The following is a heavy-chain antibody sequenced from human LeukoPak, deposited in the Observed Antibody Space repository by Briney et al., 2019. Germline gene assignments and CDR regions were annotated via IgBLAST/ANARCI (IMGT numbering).Heavy chain of an antibody. CDR3: AREGHTTSYYMDV. CDR1: GFTVSSNY. CDR2: IYSGGST. J-gene: IGHJ6*03. Sequence: GGSLRLSCAASGFTVSSNYMSWVRQAPGKGLEWVSVIYSGGSTYYADSVKGRFTISRDNSKNTLYLQMNSLRAEGTAVYYCAREGHTTSYYMDVRGKGTTVTVSS. D-gene: IGHD2/OR15-2a*01. V-gene: IGHV3-53*01.